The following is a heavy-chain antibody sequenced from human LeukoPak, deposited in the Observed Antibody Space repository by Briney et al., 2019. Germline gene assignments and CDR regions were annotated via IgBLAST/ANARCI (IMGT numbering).Heavy chain of an antibody. CDR2: INHSGST. CDR3: ARAPYYYDRSDRFDP. Sequence: PSQTLSLTCTVSGGSISSGGYYWSWIRQHPGKGLEWIGEINHSGSTNYNPSLKSRVTISVDTSKNQFSLKLSSVTAADTAVYYCARAPYYYDRSDRFDPWGQGTLVTVSS. CDR1: GGSISSGGYY. D-gene: IGHD3-22*01. J-gene: IGHJ5*02. V-gene: IGHV4-31*03.